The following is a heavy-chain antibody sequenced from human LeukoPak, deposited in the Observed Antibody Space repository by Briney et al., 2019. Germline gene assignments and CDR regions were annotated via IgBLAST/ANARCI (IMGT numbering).Heavy chain of an antibody. J-gene: IGHJ4*02. CDR1: GGSISSSSYY. CDR3: ARVKGPRCDVWGSYRYTPCYFDY. CDR2: IYYSGST. Sequence: PSETLSLTCTVSGGSISSSSYYWGWIRQPPGKGLEWIGSIYYSGSTNYNPSLKSRVTISVDTSKNQFSLKLSSVTAADTAVYYCARVKGPRCDVWGSYRYTPCYFDYWGQGTLVTVSS. D-gene: IGHD3-16*02. V-gene: IGHV4-39*07.